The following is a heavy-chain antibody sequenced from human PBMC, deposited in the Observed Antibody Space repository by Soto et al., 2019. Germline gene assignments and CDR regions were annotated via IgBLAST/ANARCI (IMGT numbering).Heavy chain of an antibody. CDR1: GFSLSTRGMG. D-gene: IGHD1-7*01. J-gene: IGHJ3*01. Sequence: QITLKESGPTLVKPTQTLTLTCTFSGFSLSTRGMGVGWIRQPPGRALELLAFIYCNDDKYYSPSLKSRLTITKDTSKNQVVLTMTNMDPVDTATYYCAYSHENWNFVNAFDFWGQGTMVTVSS. CDR2: IYCNDDK. V-gene: IGHV2-5*01. CDR3: AYSHENWNFVNAFDF.